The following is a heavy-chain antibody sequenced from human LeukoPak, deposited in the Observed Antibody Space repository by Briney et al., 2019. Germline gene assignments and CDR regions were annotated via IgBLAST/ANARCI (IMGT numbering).Heavy chain of an antibody. J-gene: IGHJ1*01. CDR1: GYTFTIYD. CDR2: VNPNSGNT. D-gene: IGHD5-18*01. Sequence: ASVKVSCKASGYTFTIYDINWVRQATGQGLEWMGWVNPNSGNTGYPQKFQGRVTITRNTSISTAYMELSSLRSEDTAVYYCARENTYGESVQHWGQGTLVTVSS. CDR3: ARENTYGESVQH. V-gene: IGHV1-8*03.